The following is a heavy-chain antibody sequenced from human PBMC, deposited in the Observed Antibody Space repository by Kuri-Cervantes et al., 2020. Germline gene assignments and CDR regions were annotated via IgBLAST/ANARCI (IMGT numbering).Heavy chain of an antibody. CDR2: INHSGST. CDR3: ARSYYDILTGYWYYFDY. CDR1: GESFSGYY. J-gene: IGHJ4*02. D-gene: IGHD3-9*01. V-gene: IGHV4-34*01. Sequence: SETLSLTCAVYGESFSGYYWSWIRQPPGKGLEWIGEINHSGSTNYNPSLKSRVTISVDTSKNQFSLKLSSVTAADTAVYYCARSYYDILTGYWYYFDYWGQGTLVTVSS.